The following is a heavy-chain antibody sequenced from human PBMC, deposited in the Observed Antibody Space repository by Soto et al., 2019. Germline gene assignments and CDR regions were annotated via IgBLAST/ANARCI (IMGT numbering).Heavy chain of an antibody. J-gene: IGHJ4*02. D-gene: IGHD6-6*01. V-gene: IGHV1-2*02. Sequence: ASVKVSCKASEYTFSAHYIHWLRQAPGQGLEWMGWINPSNGDTNYTQNFQGRVTMTRDTSITTAYMELKSLRYDDTAVYFCARLGQYSPSAGQLGCWGQGTLVTVSS. CDR1: EYTFSAHY. CDR3: ARLGQYSPSAGQLGC. CDR2: INPSNGDT.